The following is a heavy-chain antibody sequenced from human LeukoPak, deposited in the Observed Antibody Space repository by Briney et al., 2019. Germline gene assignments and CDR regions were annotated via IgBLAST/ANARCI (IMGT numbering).Heavy chain of an antibody. Sequence: GGSLRLSCAASGFTVSSNYMSWVRQAPGKGLEWVSVIYSAGDTSYADSVKGRFTISRDNSKNTLSLQMNGLRPEDTAVYYCAKSWGYTRPYYNYMDVWGKGTTVTVSS. CDR1: GFTVSSNY. CDR2: IYSAGDT. CDR3: AKSWGYTRPYYNYMDV. D-gene: IGHD3-16*02. J-gene: IGHJ6*03. V-gene: IGHV3-53*01.